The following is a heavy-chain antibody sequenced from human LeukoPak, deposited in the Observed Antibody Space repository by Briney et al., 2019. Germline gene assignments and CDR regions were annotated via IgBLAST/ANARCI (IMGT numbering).Heavy chain of an antibody. CDR3: ARRKSESSWYKDAFDV. CDR1: GGSVSSGSYY. J-gene: IGHJ3*01. Sequence: SETLSLTCTVSGGSVSSGSYYWSWIRQPPGKGLEWIGYIYYSGSTNYNPSLKSRVTISVDTSKNQFSLKLSSVTAADTAVYYCARRKSESSWYKDAFDVWCQGTMVTVSS. D-gene: IGHD6-13*01. CDR2: IYYSGST. V-gene: IGHV4-61*01.